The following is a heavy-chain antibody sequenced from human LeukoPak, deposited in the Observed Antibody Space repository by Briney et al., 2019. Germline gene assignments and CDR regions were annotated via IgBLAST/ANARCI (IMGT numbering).Heavy chain of an antibody. CDR3: AGTYYYDSSGHVPESFDI. CDR2: IYTSGST. Sequence: PSETLSLTCTVSGGSISSYYWSWLRQPAGKGLEWIGRIYTSGSTNYNPSLKSRVTMSIDTSKNQFSLKLSSVTAADTAVYYCAGTYYYDSSGHVPESFDIWGQGTMVTVSS. D-gene: IGHD3-22*01. CDR1: GGSISSYY. V-gene: IGHV4-4*07. J-gene: IGHJ3*02.